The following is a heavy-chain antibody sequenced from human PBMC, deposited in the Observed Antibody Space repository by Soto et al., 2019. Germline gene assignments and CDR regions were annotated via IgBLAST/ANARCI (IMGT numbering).Heavy chain of an antibody. CDR1: GFTFATYG. D-gene: IGHD3-16*01. CDR2: VSGSGDDA. CDR3: AKKGTIYAGDPADD. Sequence: GGSLRLSCAASGFTFATYGMSWVSQAPGKGLEWVSVVSGSGDDAYYADSVKGRFTISRDNSKNTLYLQMNSLSAEDTAVYFCAKKGTIYAGDPADDWGQGTQVTVSS. J-gene: IGHJ4*02. V-gene: IGHV3-23*01.